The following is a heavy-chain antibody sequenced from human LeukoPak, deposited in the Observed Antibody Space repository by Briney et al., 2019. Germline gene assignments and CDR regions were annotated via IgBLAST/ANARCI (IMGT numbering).Heavy chain of an antibody. V-gene: IGHV1-18*01. Sequence: ASVKVSCKASGYTFSSYGISWVRQAPGQGLEWMGWISADNGNTNYVQKFQGRVSMTTDTSTSTAYMELRSLRSDDTAVYYCARALYHTFDYWGQGTLVTVSS. CDR2: ISADNGNT. CDR3: ARALYHTFDY. D-gene: IGHD2-2*01. J-gene: IGHJ4*02. CDR1: GYTFSSYG.